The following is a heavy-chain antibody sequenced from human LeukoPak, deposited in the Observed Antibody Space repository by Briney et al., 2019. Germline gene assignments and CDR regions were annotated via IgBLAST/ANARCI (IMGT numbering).Heavy chain of an antibody. CDR1: GGTFSSYA. CDR2: SMPIFGTA. Sequence: EASVKVSCKASGGTFSSYAISWVREAPGQGLEWMGGSMPIFGTANYAQKFQGRVTITTDESTSTAYMELSSLRSEDTAVYYCARSRVVAALNSYGYSVYFDYWGQGTLVTVSS. D-gene: IGHD5-18*01. V-gene: IGHV1-69*05. CDR3: ARSRVVAALNSYGYSVYFDY. J-gene: IGHJ4*02.